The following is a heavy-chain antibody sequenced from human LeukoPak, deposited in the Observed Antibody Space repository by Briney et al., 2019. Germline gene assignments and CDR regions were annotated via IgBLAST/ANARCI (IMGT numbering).Heavy chain of an antibody. D-gene: IGHD6-6*01. CDR2: IIPIFGTA. Sequence: GASVNVSCKAAEGTFSSYAISWVRQAPGQGLEWMGRIIPIFGTANYAQKFQGRVTITTDKSTSTAYMELSSLRSEDTAVYYCATLSSSSDYWGQGTLVTVSS. V-gene: IGHV1-69*05. J-gene: IGHJ4*02. CDR1: EGTFSSYA. CDR3: ATLSSSSDY.